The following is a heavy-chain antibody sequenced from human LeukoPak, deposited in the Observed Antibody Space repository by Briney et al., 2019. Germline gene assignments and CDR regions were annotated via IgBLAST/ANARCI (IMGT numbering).Heavy chain of an antibody. Sequence: ASVKVSCKASGYTFTSYGISWVRQAPGQGLEWMGWISAYNGNTNYAQKLQGRVTMTTDTSTSTAYMELRSLRSDDTAVYYCASPPSYCSSTSCYSIYWGQGTLVTVSS. CDR1: GYTFTSYG. J-gene: IGHJ4*02. D-gene: IGHD2-2*01. CDR2: ISAYNGNT. CDR3: ASPPSYCSSTSCYSIY. V-gene: IGHV1-18*01.